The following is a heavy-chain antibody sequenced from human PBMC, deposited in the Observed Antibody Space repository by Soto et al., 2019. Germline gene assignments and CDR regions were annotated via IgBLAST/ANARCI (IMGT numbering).Heavy chain of an antibody. CDR2: ISYDGSNK. D-gene: IGHD4-17*01. J-gene: IGHJ6*02. Sequence: GGSLRLSCAASGFTFSTYAMHWVRQAPGKGLEWVAVISYDGSNKYYADSVKGRFTISRDNSKNTLYLQMNSLRAEDTAVYYCASTNGVNSYYYYGMDVWGQGTMVTVSS. V-gene: IGHV3-30-3*01. CDR1: GFTFSTYA. CDR3: ASTNGVNSYYYYGMDV.